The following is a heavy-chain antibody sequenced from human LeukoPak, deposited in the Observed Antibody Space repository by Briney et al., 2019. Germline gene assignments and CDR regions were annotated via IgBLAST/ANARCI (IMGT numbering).Heavy chain of an antibody. D-gene: IGHD6-13*01. V-gene: IGHV3-33*06. J-gene: IGHJ6*04. CDR3: AKETVAQYRSSWSPAYNGMAA. CDR2: IWYDGSNK. Sequence: PGGSLRLSCAASGFTFSSYGMHWVRQAPGKGLEWVAVIWYDGSNKYYADSVKGRFTISRDNPKNTLYLQMNSLRAEDTDVDYCAKETVAQYRSSWSPAYNGMAAWAKGPPVPASP. CDR1: GFTFSSYG.